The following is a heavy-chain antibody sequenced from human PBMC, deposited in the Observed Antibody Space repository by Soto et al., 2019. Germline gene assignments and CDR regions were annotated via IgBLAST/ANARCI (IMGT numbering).Heavy chain of an antibody. CDR3: ARGVRYFDWFD. CDR2: IYYSGST. Sequence: PSETLSLTCTVSGGSISSNYWSWIRQPPGKGLEWIGYIYYSGSTNYNPSLKSRVTISIDTSKNQFSLKLSSVTAADTAVHYCARGVRYFDWFDWGQGTLVTVSS. CDR1: GGSISSNY. J-gene: IGHJ4*02. D-gene: IGHD3-9*01. V-gene: IGHV4-59*01.